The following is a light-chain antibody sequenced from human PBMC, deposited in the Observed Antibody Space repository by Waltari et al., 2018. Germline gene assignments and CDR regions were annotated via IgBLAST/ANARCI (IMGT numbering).Light chain of an antibody. CDR3: HSRDSSSTRF. CDR1: SLRRYY. Sequence: SSELTQDPTVSVALGQTVRITCQGDSLRRYYPSWYQQRPGQAPILVFYGQSSRPSWIPDRFSGSMSGNTASLTITGAQAEDEADYYCHSRDSSSTRFFGGGTRLTV. CDR2: GQS. J-gene: IGLJ2*01. V-gene: IGLV3-19*01.